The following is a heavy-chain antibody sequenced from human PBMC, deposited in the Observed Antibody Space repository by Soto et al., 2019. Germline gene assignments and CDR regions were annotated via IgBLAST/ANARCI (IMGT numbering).Heavy chain of an antibody. J-gene: IGHJ4*03. CDR2: ISPTGGTT. V-gene: IGHV3-23*01. Sequence: GGSLRLSCATSGFIFRIYDMSWVRQAPGKGLEWVSGISPTGGTTYYADSVKGRFTISRDNSGHTLFLTLKSLRVDDTAIYYCAILAPELSTSPRYFYSWGQGALVTAPQ. D-gene: IGHD1-7*01. CDR3: AILAPELSTSPRYFYS. CDR1: GFIFRIYD.